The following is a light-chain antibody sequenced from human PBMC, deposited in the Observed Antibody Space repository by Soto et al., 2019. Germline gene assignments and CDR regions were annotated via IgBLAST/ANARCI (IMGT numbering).Light chain of an antibody. CDR2: EAS. V-gene: IGKV3-11*01. J-gene: IGKJ5*01. CDR3: QQRNNWPPIT. CDR1: QSVSSY. Sequence: EIVLTQSPATLSLSPGERAALSCRASQSVSSYLAWYQQKPGQAPRLLMYEASTRATGIPARFSGSGSETDFTLTITSLEPEDFAVYYCQQRNNWPPITFGQGTRLEIK.